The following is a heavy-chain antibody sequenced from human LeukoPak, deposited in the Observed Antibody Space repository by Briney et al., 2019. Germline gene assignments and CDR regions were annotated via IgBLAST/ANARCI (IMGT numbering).Heavy chain of an antibody. CDR2: INPSGGST. J-gene: IGHJ6*02. Sequence: ASVKVSCKASGYTFTNYYMHWVRQAPAQGLEWMGIINPSGGSTSYAQKFQGRVTMTRDTSTSTVYMELSSLRSEDTAVYYCARSWDDRRDGMDVWGQGTTVTVSS. CDR1: GYTFTNYY. V-gene: IGHV1-46*01. CDR3: ARSWDDRRDGMDV. D-gene: IGHD1-1*01.